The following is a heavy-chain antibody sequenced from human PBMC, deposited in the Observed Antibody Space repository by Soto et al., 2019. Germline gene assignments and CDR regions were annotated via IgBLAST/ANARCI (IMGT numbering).Heavy chain of an antibody. D-gene: IGHD2-2*01. CDR3: ARGYCTTTICDPWFDP. Sequence: PGESLKISCTGVGYSFTSYWIAWVRQMPGKGLEWMGIIYPGDSGTRYSQSFRGQVTISADKSTSTVYLQWSSLKASDTAMYYCARGYCTTTICDPWFDPWGQGTLVTVSS. J-gene: IGHJ5*02. CDR2: IYPGDSGT. V-gene: IGHV5-51*01. CDR1: GYSFTSYW.